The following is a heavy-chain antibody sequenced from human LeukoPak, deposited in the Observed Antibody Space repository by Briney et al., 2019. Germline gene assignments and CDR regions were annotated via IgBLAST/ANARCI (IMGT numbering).Heavy chain of an antibody. V-gene: IGHV5-51*01. Sequence: AGESLKISCKGSGYSFTSHWIGWVRQMPGKGLEWMGIIYPGDSDTRYSPSFQGQVTISADKSISTAYLQWSSLKASDTAMYYCARLDFVDTAMVVDYWGQGTLVTVSS. CDR2: IYPGDSDT. J-gene: IGHJ4*02. D-gene: IGHD5-18*01. CDR3: ARLDFVDTAMVVDY. CDR1: GYSFTSHW.